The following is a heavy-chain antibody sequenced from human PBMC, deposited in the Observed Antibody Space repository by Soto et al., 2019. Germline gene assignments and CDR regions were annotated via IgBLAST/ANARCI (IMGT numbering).Heavy chain of an antibody. Sequence: GASVKVSCTASGYSLTDYHIHWVRQAPGQGLEWLGRINPKSGGTSTAQKFQGWVTMTTDTSISTASMELTRLTSDDTAIYYCARGDSTDCSNGVCSFFYNHDMDVWGQGTTVTVSS. CDR2: INPKSGGT. CDR3: ARGDSTDCSNGVCSFFYNHDMDV. D-gene: IGHD2-8*01. J-gene: IGHJ6*02. CDR1: GYSLTDYH. V-gene: IGHV1-2*04.